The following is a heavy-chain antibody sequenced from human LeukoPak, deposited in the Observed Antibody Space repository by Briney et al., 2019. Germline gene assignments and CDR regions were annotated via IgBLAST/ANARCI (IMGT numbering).Heavy chain of an antibody. Sequence: GGSLRLYCAASGFSLSGFWMHWVRQAPGKGLVWVSRSKYDGTSASYADSVKGRFTVSRDNAKNTLYLQMNSLRAEDTAVYCCSKSDYFALWGQGTLVTVSS. CDR3: SKSDYFAL. J-gene: IGHJ4*02. CDR2: SKYDGTSA. V-gene: IGHV3-74*01. CDR1: GFSLSGFW.